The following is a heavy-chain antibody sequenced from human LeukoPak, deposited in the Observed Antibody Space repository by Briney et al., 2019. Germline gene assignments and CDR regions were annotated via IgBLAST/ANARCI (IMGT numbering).Heavy chain of an antibody. V-gene: IGHV4-30-2*01. CDR3: ARDQAGLVDY. Sequence: SETLSLTCTVSGGSISSGGYYWSWIRQPPGKGLEWIGYIYHSGSTYYNPSLKSRVTISVDRSKNQFSLKLSSVTAADTAVYYCARDQAGLVDYWGQGTLVTVSS. CDR2: IYHSGST. D-gene: IGHD2-15*01. J-gene: IGHJ4*02. CDR1: GGSISSGGYY.